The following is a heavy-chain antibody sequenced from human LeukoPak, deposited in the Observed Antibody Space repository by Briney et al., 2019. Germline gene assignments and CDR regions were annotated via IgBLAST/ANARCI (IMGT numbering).Heavy chain of an antibody. Sequence: GGSLRLSCAASGFTFSSYWMSWVRQAPGKGLEWVANIKQGGSEKYYVDSVKGRFTISRDNAKNSLYLQMNSLRAEDTAVYYCATDSYYYDSSGYSPAFDYWGQGTLVTVSS. CDR2: IKQGGSEK. J-gene: IGHJ4*02. D-gene: IGHD3-22*01. V-gene: IGHV3-7*02. CDR3: ATDSYYYDSSGYSPAFDY. CDR1: GFTFSSYW.